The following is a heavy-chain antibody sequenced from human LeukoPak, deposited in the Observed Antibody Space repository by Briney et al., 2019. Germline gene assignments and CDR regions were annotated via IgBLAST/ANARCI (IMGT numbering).Heavy chain of an antibody. D-gene: IGHD3-3*01. CDR1: GYTFTGYY. CDR3: AREDSITIFGVVSIALDY. Sequence: ASVKVSCKASGYTFTGYYMHWVRQAPGQGLEWMGWINPNSGGTNYAQKFQGRVTMTRDTSISTAYMELSRLRSDDTAVYYCAREDSITIFGVVSIALDYWGQGTLVTVSS. J-gene: IGHJ4*02. CDR2: INPNSGGT. V-gene: IGHV1-2*02.